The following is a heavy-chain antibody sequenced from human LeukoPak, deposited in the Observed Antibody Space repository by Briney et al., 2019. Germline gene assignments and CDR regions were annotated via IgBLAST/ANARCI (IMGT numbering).Heavy chain of an antibody. CDR3: ARGRWSRSVGWFDP. Sequence: GGSLRLSCAASGFTFSSYSMNWVRQAPGKGLEWVSSISSSSSYIYYADSVKGRFTISRDNAKNSLYLQMNSLRAEDTAVYYCARGRWSRSVGWFDPWGQGTLVTVPS. CDR1: GFTFSSYS. CDR2: ISSSSSYI. D-gene: IGHD2-8*02. J-gene: IGHJ5*02. V-gene: IGHV3-21*01.